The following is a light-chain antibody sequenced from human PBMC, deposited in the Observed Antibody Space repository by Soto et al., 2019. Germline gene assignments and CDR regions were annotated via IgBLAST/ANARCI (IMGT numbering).Light chain of an antibody. CDR2: DSN. CDR3: GVWDSSLLTYV. CDR1: SSNIGAGYD. V-gene: IGLV1-51*01. J-gene: IGLJ1*01. Sequence: QSVLTQPPSVSGAPGQRVTISCTGSSSNIGAGYDVHWYQQRPGTAPKLLIYDSNKRPSEIPDRFSASKSGTSATLGITGLQTGDEADYYCGVWDSSLLTYVFGGGTKVTVL.